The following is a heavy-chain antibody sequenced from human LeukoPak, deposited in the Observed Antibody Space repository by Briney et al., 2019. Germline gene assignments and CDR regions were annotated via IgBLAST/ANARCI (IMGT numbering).Heavy chain of an antibody. CDR1: GGTFSGYA. Sequence: ASVKVSCKTSGGTFSGYAISWIRQAPGQGLEWMGGIIPIFGTTNYARNFQDRVTITADESTSTAHMDLSSLRSEDTAIYYCAGGGYSTSTAYYYYYMDVWGKGTTVTVSS. V-gene: IGHV1-69*13. CDR3: AGGGYSTSTAYYYYYMDV. D-gene: IGHD5-12*01. J-gene: IGHJ6*03. CDR2: IIPIFGTT.